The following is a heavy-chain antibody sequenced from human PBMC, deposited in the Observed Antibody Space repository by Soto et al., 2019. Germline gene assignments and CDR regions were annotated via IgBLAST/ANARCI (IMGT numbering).Heavy chain of an antibody. D-gene: IGHD5-12*01. CDR2: IYYSGST. Sequence: SETLSLTCAVSGGSISSYYWSWIRQPPGKGLEWIGYIYYSGSTNYNPSLKSRVTISVDTSKNQFSLKLSSVTAADTAVYYCARDRRDGYNYLDWYFDLWGRGTLVTVSS. V-gene: IGHV4-59*01. CDR3: ARDRRDGYNYLDWYFDL. J-gene: IGHJ2*01. CDR1: GGSISSYY.